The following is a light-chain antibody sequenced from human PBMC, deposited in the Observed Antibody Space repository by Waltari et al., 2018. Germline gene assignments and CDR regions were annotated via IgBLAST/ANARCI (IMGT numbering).Light chain of an antibody. CDR1: GSNIGAGYD. Sequence: QSVLTQPPSVSGAPGQRVTISCTGSGSNIGAGYDVHWYQQLPGKAPKLLSYGINTRPSGVSDRFFGSQSGTSASLAITGLQAEDESEYYCQSYYTSLSVVFGGGTKLTVL. V-gene: IGLV1-40*01. CDR2: GIN. CDR3: QSYYTSLSVV. J-gene: IGLJ2*01.